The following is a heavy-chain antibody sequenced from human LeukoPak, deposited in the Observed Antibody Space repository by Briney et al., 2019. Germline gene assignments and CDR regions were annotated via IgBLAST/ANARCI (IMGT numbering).Heavy chain of an antibody. D-gene: IGHD3-10*01. Sequence: ASVKVSCKASGYTFTSYDINWVRQATGQGLEWMGWMNPNSGNTGYAQKFRGRVTMTRNTSISTAYMELSSLRSEDTAVYYCARWTWFGELLDYWGQGTLVTVSS. CDR1: GYTFTSYD. CDR3: ARWTWFGELLDY. CDR2: MNPNSGNT. V-gene: IGHV1-8*01. J-gene: IGHJ4*02.